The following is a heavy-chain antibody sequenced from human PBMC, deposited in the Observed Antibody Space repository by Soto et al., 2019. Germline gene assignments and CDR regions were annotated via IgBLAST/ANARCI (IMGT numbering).Heavy chain of an antibody. J-gene: IGHJ4*02. CDR1: GFTFSNAW. CDR3: TTTSYDFWSGYLEAAFDY. V-gene: IGHV3-15*01. CDR2: IKTKTDGGTT. D-gene: IGHD3-3*01. Sequence: GGSLRLSCAASGFTFSNAWLSWVRQAPGKGLEWVGRIKTKTDGGTTDYAAPVKGRFTISRDDSKNTLYLQMNSLKSEDTAVYYCTTTSYDFWSGYLEAAFDYWGQGTLVTVSS.